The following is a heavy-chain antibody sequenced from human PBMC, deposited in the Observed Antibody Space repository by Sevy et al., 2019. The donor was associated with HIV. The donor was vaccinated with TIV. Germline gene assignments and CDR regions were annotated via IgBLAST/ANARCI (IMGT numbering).Heavy chain of an antibody. CDR1: GFIFSDYW. CDR2: IKQDGNEK. Sequence: GGSLRLSCVASGFIFSDYWMTWVRQAPGKGLEWVANIKQDGNEKYYMDSAKGRFTISRENAKNSVYLQVNGLRAEDTAGYYCAGEAVAGRSGPWKADYYYAGMDVWGQGTTVTVSS. V-gene: IGHV3-7*01. D-gene: IGHD6-19*01. CDR3: AGEAVAGRSGPWKADYYYAGMDV. J-gene: IGHJ6*02.